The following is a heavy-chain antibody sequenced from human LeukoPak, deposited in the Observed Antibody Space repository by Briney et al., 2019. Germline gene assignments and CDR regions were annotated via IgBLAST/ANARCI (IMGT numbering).Heavy chain of an antibody. J-gene: IGHJ3*02. CDR2: IYHSGST. Sequence: SETLSLTCTVSGYSISSGYYWGWIRQPPGKGLEWIGSIYHSGSTYYNPSLKSRVTISVDTSKNQFSLKLSSVTPADTAVYYCARHQQLRAAFDIWGQGTMVTVSS. V-gene: IGHV4-38-2*02. CDR3: ARHQQLRAAFDI. D-gene: IGHD2-2*01. CDR1: GYSISSGYY.